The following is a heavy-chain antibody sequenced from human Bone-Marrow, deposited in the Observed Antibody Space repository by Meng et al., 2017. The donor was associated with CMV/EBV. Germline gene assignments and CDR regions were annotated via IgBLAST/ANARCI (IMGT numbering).Heavy chain of an antibody. CDR2: IYPGDSDT. Sequence: GESLKISCKGSGYSFTSYWIGWVRQMPGKGLEWMGIIYPGDSDTRYSPSFQGQVTISADKSISTAYLQWSSLKASDTAMYYCARYCSSNSCLQDYGMDVWGQGTTVTVYS. CDR3: ARYCSSNSCLQDYGMDV. V-gene: IGHV5-51*01. CDR1: GYSFTSYW. D-gene: IGHD2-2*01. J-gene: IGHJ6*01.